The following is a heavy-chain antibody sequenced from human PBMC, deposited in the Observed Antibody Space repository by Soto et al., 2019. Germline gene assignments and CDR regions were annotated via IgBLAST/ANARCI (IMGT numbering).Heavy chain of an antibody. CDR3: ARDSKDCSSTSCYPYYYYYYYMDV. J-gene: IGHJ6*03. CDR1: GFTFSSYG. D-gene: IGHD2-2*01. CDR2: IWYDGSNK. V-gene: IGHV3-33*01. Sequence: GGSLRLSCAASGFTFSSYGMHWVRQAPGKGLEWVAVIWYDGSNKYYADSVKGRFTISRDNSKNTLYLQMISLRAEDTAVYYCARDSKDCSSTSCYPYYYYYYYMDVWGKGTTVTVSS.